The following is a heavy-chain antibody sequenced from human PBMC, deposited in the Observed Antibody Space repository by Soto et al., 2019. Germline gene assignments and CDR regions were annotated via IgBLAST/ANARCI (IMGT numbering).Heavy chain of an antibody. J-gene: IGHJ6*03. CDR1: GFTVSSNY. CDR2: IYSGGST. Sequence: GGSLRLSCAASGFTVSSNYMSWVRQAPGKGLEWVSVIYSGGSTYYADSVKGRFTISRHNSKNTLYLQMNSLRAEDTAVYYCARDKAIAVAGYTYYHYMDVWGKGTTVTVSS. CDR3: ARDKAIAVAGYTYYHYMDV. V-gene: IGHV3-53*04. D-gene: IGHD6-19*01.